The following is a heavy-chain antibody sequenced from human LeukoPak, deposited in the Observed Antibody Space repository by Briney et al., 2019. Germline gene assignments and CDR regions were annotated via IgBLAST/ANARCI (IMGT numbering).Heavy chain of an antibody. V-gene: IGHV4-4*07. CDR3: ARDHTHFGSGSYYDY. CDR1: GGSISSYY. J-gene: IGHJ4*02. CDR2: IYTSGST. D-gene: IGHD3-10*01. Sequence: SETLSLTCTVSGGSISSYYWSWTRQPAGKGLEWIGRIYTSGSTNYNPSLKSRVTMSVDTSKNQFSLKLSSVTAADTAVYYCARDHTHFGSGSYYDYWGQGTLVTVSS.